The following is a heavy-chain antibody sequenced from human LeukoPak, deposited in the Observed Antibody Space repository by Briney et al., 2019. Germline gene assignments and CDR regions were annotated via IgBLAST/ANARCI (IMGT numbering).Heavy chain of an antibody. CDR3: ARQTPLILVGKPYYFDY. CDR2: TIPILGIA. D-gene: IGHD2-15*01. J-gene: IGHJ4*02. Sequence: SVKDSCKAPGDTFGSYAISWVRQAHGQGLEWMGRTIPILGIAKYAQKFQGRVTITADKSTSTAYMELSSLRSEDTAVYYCARQTPLILVGKPYYFDYWGQGTLVTVSS. V-gene: IGHV1-69*04. CDR1: GDTFGSYA.